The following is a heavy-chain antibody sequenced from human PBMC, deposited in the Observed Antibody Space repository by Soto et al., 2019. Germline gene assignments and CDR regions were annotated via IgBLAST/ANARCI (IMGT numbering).Heavy chain of an antibody. CDR3: AKDIGYGGRNYYYGMDV. D-gene: IGHD2-15*01. CDR1: GFTFDDYA. J-gene: IGHJ6*02. CDR2: ISWNSGSI. V-gene: IGHV3-9*01. Sequence: PGGSLRLSCAASGFTFDDYAMHWVRQAPGKGLEWVSGISWNSGSIGYADSVKGRFTISRDNAKNSLYLQMNSLRAEDTALYYCAKDIGYGGRNYYYGMDVWGQGTTVTVSS.